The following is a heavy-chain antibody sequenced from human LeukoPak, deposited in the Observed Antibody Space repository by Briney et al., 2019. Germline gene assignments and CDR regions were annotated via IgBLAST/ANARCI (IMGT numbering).Heavy chain of an antibody. CDR3: ARGSMTTVTTGGNPFDS. D-gene: IGHD4-17*01. CDR1: GYTFTDYY. J-gene: IGHJ5*01. Sequence: GASVKVSCKASGYTFTDYYMHWVRQAPAQGLECMGWINPNSGGTNYAQKFQGRVTMTRDTSISTAFMELSRLRSDDTAVYYCARGSMTTVTTGGNPFDSWGQGTLVTVSS. CDR2: INPNSGGT. V-gene: IGHV1-2*02.